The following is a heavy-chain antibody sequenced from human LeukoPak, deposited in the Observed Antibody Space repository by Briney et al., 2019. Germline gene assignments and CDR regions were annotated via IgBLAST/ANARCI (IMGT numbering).Heavy chain of an antibody. CDR3: AKDPGDFDWLFNY. CDR1: GFTFSSYA. V-gene: IGHV3-23*01. D-gene: IGHD3-9*01. CDR2: ISGSGGST. Sequence: GGSLRLSCVASGFTFSSYAMSWVRQAPGKGLEWVSAISGSGGSTYYADSVKGRFTISRDNSKNTLYLQMNSLRAEDTAVYYCAKDPGDFDWLFNYWGQGTLVSVSS. J-gene: IGHJ4*02.